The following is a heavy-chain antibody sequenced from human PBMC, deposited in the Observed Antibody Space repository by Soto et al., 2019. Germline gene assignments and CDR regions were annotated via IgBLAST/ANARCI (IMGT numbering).Heavy chain of an antibody. Sequence: QVQLVESGGGVVQPGRSLRLSCAASGFTFSSYGMHWVRQAPGKGLEWVAVISYDGSNKYYADSVKGRFTISRDNSKNTLYLQMNSLRAEDTAVYYCAKDPPLREYYFDYWGQGTLVTVSS. J-gene: IGHJ4*02. V-gene: IGHV3-30*18. CDR1: GFTFSSYG. D-gene: IGHD4-17*01. CDR2: ISYDGSNK. CDR3: AKDPPLREYYFDY.